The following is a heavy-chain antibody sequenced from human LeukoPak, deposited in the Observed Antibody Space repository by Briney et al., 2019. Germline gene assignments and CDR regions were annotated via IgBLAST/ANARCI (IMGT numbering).Heavy chain of an antibody. CDR2: TYNSGST. Sequence: PSETLSLTCTVSGDSISSLYWSWIRQPPGKRLEWIGSTYNSGSTNYNPSLKSRVTISVDTSKNQLSLKLTSVTAADTAMYYCARDTGPTRVLGREQLVWYFDLWGRGTLVTVSS. D-gene: IGHD6-6*01. CDR3: ARDTGPTRVLGREQLVWYFDL. CDR1: GDSISSLY. J-gene: IGHJ2*01. V-gene: IGHV4-4*08.